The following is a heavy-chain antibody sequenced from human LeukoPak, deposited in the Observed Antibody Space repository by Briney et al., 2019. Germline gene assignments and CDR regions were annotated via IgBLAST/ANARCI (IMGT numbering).Heavy chain of an antibody. J-gene: IGHJ4*02. Sequence: SETLSLTCTVSGGSISSGGYYWSWIRQHPGKGLEWIGYIYYSGSTYYNPSLKSRVTISVDTSKNQSSLKLSSVTAADTAVYYCARDPYGDYAHDYWGQGTLVTVSS. CDR2: IYYSGST. V-gene: IGHV4-31*03. CDR3: ARDPYGDYAHDY. D-gene: IGHD4-17*01. CDR1: GGSISSGGYY.